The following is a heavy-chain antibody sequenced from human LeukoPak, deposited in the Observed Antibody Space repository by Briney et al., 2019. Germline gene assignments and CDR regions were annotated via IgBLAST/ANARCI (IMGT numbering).Heavy chain of an antibody. CDR1: GFTFSIYG. CDR3: APRGVVIDY. Sequence: PGRSLRLSCAASGFTFSIYGMHWVRQAPGKGLEWVAVVSYDGTTKYYADSVKGRFTISRDNAKNSLYLQMNSLTDEDTAVYYCAPRGVVIDYWGQGTLVTVSS. J-gene: IGHJ4*02. CDR2: VSYDGTTK. V-gene: IGHV3-30*03. D-gene: IGHD3-3*01.